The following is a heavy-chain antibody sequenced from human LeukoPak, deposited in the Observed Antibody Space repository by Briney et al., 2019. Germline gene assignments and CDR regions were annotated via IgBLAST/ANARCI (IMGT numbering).Heavy chain of an antibody. CDR3: ARIWGSYRSGFDY. V-gene: IGHV3-7*01. CDR2: IKQDGSEK. Sequence: PGGSLRLSCAASGFTFSNCWMSWVRQAPGKGLEWVANIKQDGSEKYSVDSVKGRFTISRDNAKNSVYLQMDSLRAEDPAVYYCARIWGSYRSGFDYWGQGTLVTVSS. CDR1: GFTFSNCW. J-gene: IGHJ4*02. D-gene: IGHD3-16*02.